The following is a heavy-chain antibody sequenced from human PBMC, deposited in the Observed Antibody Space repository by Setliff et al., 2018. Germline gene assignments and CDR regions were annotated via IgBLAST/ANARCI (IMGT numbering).Heavy chain of an antibody. V-gene: IGHV4-39*01. CDR3: AREGRWDYNYPIY. CDR1: DDSFYSDYYF. D-gene: IGHD5-12*01. J-gene: IGHJ4*02. Sequence: SETLSLTCSVSDDSFYSDYYFWGWIRQPPGKGLEWIATISSSGATNYNSSLKSRVTLSRDVAKRRFALNLRSVTAVDTAVYYCAREGRWDYNYPIYWGQGILVTVS. CDR2: ISSSGAT.